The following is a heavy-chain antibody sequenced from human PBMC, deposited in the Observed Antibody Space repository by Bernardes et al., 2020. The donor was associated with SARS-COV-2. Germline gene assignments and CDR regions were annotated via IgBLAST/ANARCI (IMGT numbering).Heavy chain of an antibody. D-gene: IGHD3-22*01. CDR3: ARWYDDSVYSWLDP. V-gene: IGHV4-59*01. Sequence: SETLSLTCTVSGASISSSYWGWIRQSPGKGLEWIGHIHNSGNTNYNPSLESRVTLSIDTSNNQLSLKLSTVAAADTAVYYCARWYDDSVYSWLDPWGQGTLVTVSS. J-gene: IGHJ5*02. CDR1: GASISSSY. CDR2: IHNSGNT.